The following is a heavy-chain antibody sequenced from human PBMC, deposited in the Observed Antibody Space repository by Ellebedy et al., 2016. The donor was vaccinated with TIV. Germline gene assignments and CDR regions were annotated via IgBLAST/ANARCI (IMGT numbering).Heavy chain of an antibody. CDR2: ISAYTGNT. D-gene: IGHD5-12*01. J-gene: IGHJ4*02. Sequence: ASVKVSCKASGYTFTSYGISWLRQAPGQGLEWMGWISAYTGNTDYAQKFQGRVTVTTDTSTSTAYMALRRLGSDDTAVYYCARDMVQGMVARYLWFDYWGQGTLVTVSS. CDR3: ARDMVQGMVARYLWFDY. V-gene: IGHV1-18*01. CDR1: GYTFTSYG.